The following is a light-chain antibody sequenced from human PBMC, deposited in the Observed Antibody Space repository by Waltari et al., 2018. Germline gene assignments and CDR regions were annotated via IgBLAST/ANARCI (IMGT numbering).Light chain of an antibody. CDR1: NSDIGTYNY. J-gene: IGLJ1*01. Sequence: QSALTQPASVSGSPGQSITISCTGTNSDIGTYNYVSWYQQHPGKAPKLIIYDVSNRPSWFSNRFSGTKAGNTASLTISGLQAEDEADYYCSSYTSSSTLVFGTGTKVTVL. CDR3: SSYTSSSTLV. CDR2: DVS. V-gene: IGLV2-14*03.